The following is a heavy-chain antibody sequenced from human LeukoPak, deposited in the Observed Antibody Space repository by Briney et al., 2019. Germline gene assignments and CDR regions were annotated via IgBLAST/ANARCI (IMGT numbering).Heavy chain of an antibody. CDR2: ISYDGSNK. J-gene: IGHJ4*02. V-gene: IGHV3-30*09. CDR1: GFTFSSYA. CDR3: ARDSHGSGSYQDY. Sequence: QTGGSLRLSCAASGFTFSSYAMHWVRQAPGKGLEWVAVISYDGSNKYYADSVKGRFAISRDNSKNTLYLQMNSLRAEDTAVYYCARDSHGSGSYQDYWGQGTLVTVSS. D-gene: IGHD3-10*01.